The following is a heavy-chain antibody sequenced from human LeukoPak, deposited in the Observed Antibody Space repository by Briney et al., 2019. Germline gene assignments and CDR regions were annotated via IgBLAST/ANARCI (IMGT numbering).Heavy chain of an antibody. CDR1: GFTFSSYA. Sequence: PGGSLRLSCAASGFTFSSYAMSWVRQAPGKGLEWVSAISGSGGSTYYADSVKGRLTISRDNSKNTLYLQMNSLRAEDTAVYYCAKCGGRTGSYYIDYWGQGTLVTVSS. D-gene: IGHD1-26*01. V-gene: IGHV3-23*01. CDR3: AKCGGRTGSYYIDY. J-gene: IGHJ4*02. CDR2: ISGSGGST.